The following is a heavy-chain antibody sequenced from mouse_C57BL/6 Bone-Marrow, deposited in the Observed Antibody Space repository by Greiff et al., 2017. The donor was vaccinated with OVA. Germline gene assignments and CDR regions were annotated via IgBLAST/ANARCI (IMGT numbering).Heavy chain of an antibody. CDR3: ARDETGGGDY. CDR2: IYIGNGYT. CDR1: GYTFTSYG. Sequence: EVQLQQSGAELVRPGSSVKMSCKTSGYTFTSYGINWVKQRPGQGLEWIGYIYIGNGYTAYNEKFKGKATLTSDTSSSTAYMQLSSLTSEDSAIYFCARDETGGGDYWGQGTSVTVSS. D-gene: IGHD4-1*01. J-gene: IGHJ4*01. V-gene: IGHV1-58*01.